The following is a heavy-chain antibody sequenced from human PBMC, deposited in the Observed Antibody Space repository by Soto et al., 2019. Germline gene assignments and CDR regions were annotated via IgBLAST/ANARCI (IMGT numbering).Heavy chain of an antibody. V-gene: IGHV1-3*01. J-gene: IGHJ4*02. CDR3: AGGRASFHFDN. CDR2: INAASGNT. CDR1: GYTFTNYV. D-gene: IGHD3-16*01. Sequence: ASVKVCCKASGYTFTNYVMYWVRQAPGQSLEWVGWINAASGNTKYSQKFQDRVTLTRDTSATTVFMEMSSLGLEDTAVYFCAGGRASFHFDNWGQGTPVTVSS.